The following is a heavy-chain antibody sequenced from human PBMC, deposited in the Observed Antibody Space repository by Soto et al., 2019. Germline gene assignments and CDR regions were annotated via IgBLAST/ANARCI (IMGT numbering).Heavy chain of an antibody. CDR3: AGTSWHYYYGMDV. J-gene: IGHJ6*02. V-gene: IGHV1-69*13. D-gene: IGHD6-13*01. CDR2: IIPIFAPA. Sequence: SVKVSCKASGVTFNSYTLSWVRQAPGQGLEWMGGIIPIFAPANYAQKFQGRVTITADESTSTAYMELRRLRFDDTAVYYCAGTSWHYYYGMDVWGQGTTVTVSS. CDR1: GVTFNSYT.